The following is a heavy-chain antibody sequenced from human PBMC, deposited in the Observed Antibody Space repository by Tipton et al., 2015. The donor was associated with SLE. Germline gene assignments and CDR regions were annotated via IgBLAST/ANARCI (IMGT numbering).Heavy chain of an antibody. J-gene: IGHJ5*02. Sequence: QLVQSGAEVKKPGESLKISCKGSGHSFTTYWIAWVRQMPGKGLEWMGIIYPGDSDIRYSPSFQGQVTISADKSISTAYLQWSSLKASDTAMYYCARLEFLASFWFDPWGQRTLVTVSS. CDR3: ARLEFLASFWFDP. V-gene: IGHV5-51*03. D-gene: IGHD3/OR15-3a*01. CDR1: GHSFTTYW. CDR2: IYPGDSDI.